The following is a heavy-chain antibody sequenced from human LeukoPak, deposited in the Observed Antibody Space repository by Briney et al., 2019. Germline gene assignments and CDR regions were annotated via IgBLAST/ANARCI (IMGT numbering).Heavy chain of an antibody. V-gene: IGHV4-61*02. CDR1: GGSFSGVSYY. Sequence: PSETLSLTCTVSGGSFSGVSYYWSWIRQPAGKGLEWIGRICTSGSTNYNPSSKIRVTISVDTSKNQFSLKLSSVTDADTAVYYCARGGGDWGFHQSDYWGQGTLVTVSS. J-gene: IGHJ4*02. D-gene: IGHD2-21*01. CDR3: ARGGGDWGFHQSDY. CDR2: ICTSGST.